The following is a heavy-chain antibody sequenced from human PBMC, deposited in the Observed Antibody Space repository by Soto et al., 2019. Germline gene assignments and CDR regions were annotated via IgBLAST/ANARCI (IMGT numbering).Heavy chain of an antibody. V-gene: IGHV1-2*02. Sequence: ASVKVSCKASGYTFTGYYMHWVRQAPGQGLEWMGWISPNSGGTNYAQKFQGRVTMTRDTSISTAYMELSRLRSDDTAVYYCARSYSSGWSPFDYWGQGTLVTVS. J-gene: IGHJ4*02. CDR3: ARSYSSGWSPFDY. D-gene: IGHD6-19*01. CDR1: GYTFTGYY. CDR2: ISPNSGGT.